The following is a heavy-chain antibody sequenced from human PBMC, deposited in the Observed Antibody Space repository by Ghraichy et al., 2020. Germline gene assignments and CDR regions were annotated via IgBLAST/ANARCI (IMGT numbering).Heavy chain of an antibody. CDR2: ISYDGSNK. CDR3: ARAWNGLTGYYSYYYYGMDV. Sequence: GESLNISCAASGFTFSSYAMHWVRQAPGKGLEWVVVISYDGSNKYYADSVKGRFTISRDNSKNTLYLQMNSLRAEDTAVYYCARAWNGLTGYYSYYYYGMDVWGQGNTVTVSS. CDR1: GFTFSSYA. V-gene: IGHV3-30-3*01. D-gene: IGHD3-9*01. J-gene: IGHJ6*02.